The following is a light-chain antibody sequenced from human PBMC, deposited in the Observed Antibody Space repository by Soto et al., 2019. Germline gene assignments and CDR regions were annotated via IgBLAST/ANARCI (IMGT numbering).Light chain of an antibody. J-gene: IGKJ4*01. V-gene: IGKV3-20*01. CDR3: QQFGSSPIT. Sequence: EIVFTQSPCTLSLSPGERATLSCTATQSVSSGFLAWYQQKPGQAPRLLMSGASSRATGIPDRFSGSGSGTDFTLTISRLEPEDFAVYYCQQFGSSPITFGGGTKVDIK. CDR1: QSVSSGF. CDR2: GAS.